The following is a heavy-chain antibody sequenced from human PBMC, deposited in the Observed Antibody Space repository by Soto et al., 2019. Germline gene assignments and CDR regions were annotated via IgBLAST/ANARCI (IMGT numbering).Heavy chain of an antibody. D-gene: IGHD4-17*01. CDR2: IYYSGST. CDR3: ARDPGSPYGNWFDP. CDR1: GGSISSYY. Sequence: SETLSLTCTVSGGSISSYYWSWIRQPPGKGLEWIEYIYYSGSTNYNPSLKSRVTISVDTSKNQFSLKLSSVTAADTAVYYCARDPGSPYGNWFDPWGQGTLVTVSS. J-gene: IGHJ5*02. V-gene: IGHV4-59*01.